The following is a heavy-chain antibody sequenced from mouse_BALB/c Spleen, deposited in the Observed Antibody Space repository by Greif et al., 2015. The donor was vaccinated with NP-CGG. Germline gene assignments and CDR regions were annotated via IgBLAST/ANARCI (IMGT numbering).Heavy chain of an antibody. CDR2: ISNGGGST. D-gene: IGHD1-2*01. CDR1: GFTFSDYY. Sequence: EVHLVESGGGLVQPGGSLKLSCATSGFTFSDYYMYWVRQTPEKRLEWVAYISNGGGSTYYPDTVKGRFTISRDNAKNTLYLQMSRLKSEDTAMYYCARRAATWYFDVWGAGTTVTVSS. J-gene: IGHJ1*01. V-gene: IGHV5-12*02. CDR3: ARRAATWYFDV.